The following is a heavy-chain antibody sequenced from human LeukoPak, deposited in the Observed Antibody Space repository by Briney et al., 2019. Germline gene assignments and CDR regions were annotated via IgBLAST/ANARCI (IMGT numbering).Heavy chain of an antibody. J-gene: IGHJ3*02. V-gene: IGHV3-11*01. D-gene: IGHD3-3*01. CDR2: ISSSASPI. CDR3: ARHLSITAGAFDI. CDR1: EFTFSDYY. Sequence: GGSLRLSCAASEFTFSDYYMSWIRQAPGKGLEWVSYISSSASPIYYADSVKGRFTISRDNAKNSLYLQMNSLRAEDTAVYYCARHLSITAGAFDIWGLGTMVTVSS.